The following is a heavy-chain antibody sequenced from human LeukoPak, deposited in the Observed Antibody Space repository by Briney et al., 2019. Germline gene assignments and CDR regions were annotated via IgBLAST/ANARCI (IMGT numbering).Heavy chain of an antibody. V-gene: IGHV1-69*04. J-gene: IGHJ3*02. D-gene: IGHD1-26*01. CDR1: GGTFSSYA. Sequence: SVKVSCKASGGTFSSYANSWVRPAPGQGLEWMGRIIPIFGIANYAQKFQGRVTITADKSTSTAYMELSSLRSEDTAVYYCARSLFPSGSAFDIWGQGTMVTVSS. CDR2: IIPIFGIA. CDR3: ARSLFPSGSAFDI.